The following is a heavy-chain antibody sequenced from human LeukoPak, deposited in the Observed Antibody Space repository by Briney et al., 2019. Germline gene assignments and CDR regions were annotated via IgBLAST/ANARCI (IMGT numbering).Heavy chain of an antibody. CDR3: AREKSPERKTWLQLGAFDV. J-gene: IGHJ3*01. Sequence: PSETLSLTCTVSGGSMGHHWSWIRQSPGKGLGWIGYISHTASTNYNPSLKSRVTLSIDTSKSQLSFQLTSVTAADTAVYYCAREKSPERKTWLQLGAFDVWGQGTVVTVSS. D-gene: IGHD5-24*01. CDR2: ISHTAST. V-gene: IGHV4-59*11. CDR1: GGSMGHH.